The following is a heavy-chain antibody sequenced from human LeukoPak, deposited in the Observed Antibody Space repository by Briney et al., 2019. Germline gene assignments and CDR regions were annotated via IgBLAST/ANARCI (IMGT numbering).Heavy chain of an antibody. D-gene: IGHD6-13*01. CDR1: GCTFTSYY. CDR2: INPGGGST. Sequence: ASVKVSCKASGCTFTSYYMHWVRQAPGQGLEWMGMINPGGGSTTYAQKFQGRVTMTRDTSTSTVYMELSSLRSEDTAVYYCASSQLIAAAGTDYYFGMDVWGQGTTVTVSS. J-gene: IGHJ6*02. CDR3: ASSQLIAAAGTDYYFGMDV. V-gene: IGHV1-46*01.